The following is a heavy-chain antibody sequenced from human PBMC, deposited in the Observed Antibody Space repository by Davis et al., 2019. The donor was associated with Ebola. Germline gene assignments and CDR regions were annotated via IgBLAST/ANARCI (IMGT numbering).Heavy chain of an antibody. CDR2: TFSGGGT. J-gene: IGHJ4*02. CDR1: GFTVSSNH. D-gene: IGHD5-18*01. Sequence: GGSLRLSCTASGFTVSSNHMSWVRQAPGKGLEWVSLTFSGGGTNYADSVKGRFTISRDNLNNVLYLQMNSLRVEDTAVYYCARGGYDDGSLEHWGQGTLVTVSS. V-gene: IGHV3-53*01. CDR3: ARGGYDDGSLEH.